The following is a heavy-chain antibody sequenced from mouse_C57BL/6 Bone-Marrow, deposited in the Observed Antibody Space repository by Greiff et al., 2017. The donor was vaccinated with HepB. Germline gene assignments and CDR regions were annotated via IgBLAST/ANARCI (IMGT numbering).Heavy chain of an antibody. CDR3: ARAGWITTVPFAY. J-gene: IGHJ3*01. CDR1: GYTFTSYW. V-gene: IGHV1-69*01. CDR2: IDPSDSYT. Sequence: QVQLKQPGAELVMPGASVKLSCKASGYTFTSYWMHWVKQRPGQGLEWIGEIDPSDSYTNYNQKFKGKSTLTVAKSSSTAYMQLSSLTSEDSAVYYCARAGWITTVPFAYWGQGTLVTVSA. D-gene: IGHD1-1*01.